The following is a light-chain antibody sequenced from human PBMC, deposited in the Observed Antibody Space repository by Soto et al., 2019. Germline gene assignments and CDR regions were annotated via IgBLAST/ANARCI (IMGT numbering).Light chain of an antibody. CDR2: KGS. CDR3: QQSYSTTIT. J-gene: IGKJ5*01. CDR1: PSISSW. V-gene: IGKV1-5*03. Sequence: DIQMTQSPSTLSASVGARVTITCRASPSISSWLAWYPQNTGKDPKLLIYKGSTLKSGVPSRFSGSGSGTEFHLTIRSLNPDDCATYYGQQSYSTTITASQQTRREIK.